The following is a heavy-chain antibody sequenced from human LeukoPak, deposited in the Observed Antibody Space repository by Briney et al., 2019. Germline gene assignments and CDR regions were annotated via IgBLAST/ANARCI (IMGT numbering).Heavy chain of an antibody. CDR1: GFTFSSYA. V-gene: IGHV3-30-3*01. J-gene: IGHJ6*02. CDR3: ARMELNGMDV. Sequence: GGSLRLSCAASGFTFSSYAMHWVRQAPGKGPEWVAVISYDGSNQYYADSVKGRLTISRDNSKNTLYLQMNSLRAEDTAVYYCARMELNGMDVWGQGTTVTVSS. CDR2: ISYDGSNQ. D-gene: IGHD1-26*01.